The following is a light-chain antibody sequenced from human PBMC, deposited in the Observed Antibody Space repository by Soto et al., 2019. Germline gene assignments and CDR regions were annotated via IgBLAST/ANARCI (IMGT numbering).Light chain of an antibody. CDR2: GAA. CDR1: QSVSSSY. V-gene: IGKV3-20*01. Sequence: EIVLTQSPGTLSLSPGERATLSGRARQSVSSSYFAWYQQKPGQAPRLLIYGAASRATGIPDRFSGSGSGTDFTLTISRLEPEDFAVYYCQQYGSSPKTFGQGTKV. CDR3: QQYGSSPKT. J-gene: IGKJ1*01.